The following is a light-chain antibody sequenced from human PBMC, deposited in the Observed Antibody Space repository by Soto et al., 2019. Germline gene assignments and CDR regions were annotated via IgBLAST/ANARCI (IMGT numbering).Light chain of an antibody. CDR2: GNS. J-gene: IGLJ2*01. Sequence: QSVLTQPPSVSGAPGQRVTISCTGSSSNIGAGYDVHWYQQLPGTAPKLLIYGNSKRPSGVPDRFPGSKSGTAASLAITGLQAEDVADYYCQSYDSSLSGSVFGGGTQLTVL. CDR3: QSYDSSLSGSV. CDR1: SSNIGAGYD. V-gene: IGLV1-40*01.